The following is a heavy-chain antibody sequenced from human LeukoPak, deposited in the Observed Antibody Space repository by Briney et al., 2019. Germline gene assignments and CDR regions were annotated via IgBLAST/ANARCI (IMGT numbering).Heavy chain of an antibody. CDR3: AKGDSGSYYKDPYYFDY. CDR2: ISGSGGST. V-gene: IGHV3-23*01. D-gene: IGHD1-26*01. CDR1: GFTFSSYA. Sequence: GASPRPSCAASGFTFSSYAMSWVRQAPGKGLEWVSAISGSGGSTYYADSVKGRFTISRDNSKNTLYLQMNSLRAEDTAVYYCAKGDSGSYYKDPYYFDYWGQGTLVTVSS. J-gene: IGHJ4*02.